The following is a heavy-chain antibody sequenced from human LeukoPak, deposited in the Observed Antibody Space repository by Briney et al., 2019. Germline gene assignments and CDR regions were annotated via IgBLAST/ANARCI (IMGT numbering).Heavy chain of an antibody. CDR3: ARERVVVTKYYYYGMDV. D-gene: IGHD3-22*01. V-gene: IGHV3-30*04. CDR2: ISYDGSNK. Sequence: GGSLRLSCAASGFTFSSYAMHWVRQAPGKGLGWVAVISYDGSNKYYADSVKGRFTIARDNSKNTLYLQINSLRAEDTAVYYCARERVVVTKYYYYGMDVWGQGTTVTVSS. CDR1: GFTFSSYA. J-gene: IGHJ6*02.